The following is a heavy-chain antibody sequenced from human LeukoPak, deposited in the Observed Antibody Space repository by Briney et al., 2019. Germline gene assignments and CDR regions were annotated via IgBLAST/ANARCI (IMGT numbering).Heavy chain of an antibody. CDR1: GFTLSAHR. Sequence: GGSLRLSRAASGFTLSAHRMNWVRQAPGEGLEWVADISEDGSRKSYVDSVKGRFTISRDNAKNSLYLQINGLRAEDTAVYFCAREGLLLGAFDIWGQGTTVTVSS. J-gene: IGHJ3*02. D-gene: IGHD2-15*01. CDR2: ISEDGSRK. CDR3: AREGLLLGAFDI. V-gene: IGHV3-7*01.